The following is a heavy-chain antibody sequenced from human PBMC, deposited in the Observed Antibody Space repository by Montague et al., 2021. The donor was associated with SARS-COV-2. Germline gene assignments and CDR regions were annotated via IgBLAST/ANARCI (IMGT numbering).Heavy chain of an antibody. V-gene: IGHV4-31*03. CDR3: ASSLPGNQFQFDY. D-gene: IGHD1-14*01. Sequence: TLSLTCTVSGGSISSGGYYWTWIRQRPGGDLEWLGYLYYNRMTHYSPSLKSRASFSLDTSKNQFSLKLTSATATDSALYFCASSLPGNQFQFDYWGQGALVTVSS. CDR2: LYYNRMT. CDR1: GGSISSGGYY. J-gene: IGHJ4*02.